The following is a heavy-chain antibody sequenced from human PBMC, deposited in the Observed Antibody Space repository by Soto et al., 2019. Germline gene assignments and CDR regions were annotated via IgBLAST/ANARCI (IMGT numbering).Heavy chain of an antibody. Sequence: SETLSLTCTVSGGSISSSSYYWGWIRQPPGKGLEWIGSIYYSGSTYYNPSLKSRVTISVDTSKNQFSLKLSSVTAADTAVYYCARLGSGYSGYDWDEWGQGTPVTVSS. CDR3: ARLGSGYSGYDWDE. J-gene: IGHJ4*02. CDR1: GGSISSSSYY. V-gene: IGHV4-39*01. D-gene: IGHD5-12*01. CDR2: IYYSGST.